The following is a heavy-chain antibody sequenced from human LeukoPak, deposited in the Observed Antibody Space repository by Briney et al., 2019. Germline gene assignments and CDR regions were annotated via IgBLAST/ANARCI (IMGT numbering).Heavy chain of an antibody. V-gene: IGHV1-2*02. J-gene: IGHJ2*01. CDR2: INPNSGGT. CDR1: GYTFTGYY. CDR3: ARHPGKVTNDWYFDL. Sequence: GASVKVSCKASGYTFTGYYIYWVRQAPGQGLEWMGWINPNSGGTNYAQKFQGRVTMTRDTSITTAYMELSRLSSDDTAVYYCARHPGKVTNDWYFDLWGRGTLVTVSS. D-gene: IGHD4-23*01.